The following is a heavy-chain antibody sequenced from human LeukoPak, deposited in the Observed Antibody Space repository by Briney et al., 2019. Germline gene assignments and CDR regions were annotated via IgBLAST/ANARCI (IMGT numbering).Heavy chain of an antibody. CDR2: IYYSGST. CDR1: GGSISRGDYD. D-gene: IGHD2-21*01. Sequence: SETLSLTCTVSGGSISRGDYDWGWIRQPPGKGLEGFAYIYYSGSTYYNPSLKSRVPISVDTSKNQFSLKLSSVTAADTAVYYCAAPGIAIQGNAFDIWGQGTMVTVSS. CDR3: AAPGIAIQGNAFDI. V-gene: IGHV4-30-4*08. J-gene: IGHJ3*02.